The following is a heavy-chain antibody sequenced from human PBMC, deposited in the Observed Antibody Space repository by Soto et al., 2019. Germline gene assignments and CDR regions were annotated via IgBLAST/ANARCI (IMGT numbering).Heavy chain of an antibody. CDR2: ISSAGSYI. J-gene: IGHJ6*02. D-gene: IGHD3-10*01. V-gene: IGHV3-21*04. CDR1: GLSFSSDT. CDR3: AASSGSSVYYYGMDV. Sequence: GGSLRLSCAASGLSFSSDTMNWIRQAPGKGLEWVSSISSAGSYIYYADSVKGRFTISRDNAKNSLYLQMNSLRAEDTAVYYCAASSGSSVYYYGMDVWGQGTTVTVSS.